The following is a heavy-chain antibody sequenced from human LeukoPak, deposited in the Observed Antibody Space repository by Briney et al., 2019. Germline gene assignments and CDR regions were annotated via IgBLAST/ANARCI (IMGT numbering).Heavy chain of an antibody. V-gene: IGHV3-33*01. D-gene: IGHD6-19*01. Sequence: GGSLRLSCAASGFTFSSYGMHWVRQAPGKGLEWVAVIWYDGSNKYYADSVKGRFTISRDNSKNTLYLQMNSLRAEDTAVYYCARDYSSGWPTYYYYGMDVRGQGTTVTVSS. CDR2: IWYDGSNK. J-gene: IGHJ6*02. CDR1: GFTFSSYG. CDR3: ARDYSSGWPTYYYYGMDV.